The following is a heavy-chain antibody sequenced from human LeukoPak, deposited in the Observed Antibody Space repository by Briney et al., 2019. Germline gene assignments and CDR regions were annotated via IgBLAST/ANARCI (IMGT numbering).Heavy chain of an antibody. CDR3: TRDRHYGSGISWFDS. CDR2: IQQDGREK. D-gene: IGHD3-10*01. J-gene: IGHJ5*01. Sequence: GGSLRLSCAASGLTFGTSWMSWVRQAPGKGLEWVANIQQDGREKYYVDTVKGRFTISRDNAKNSLYLQMNSLRAEDTAVYYCTRDRHYGSGISWFDSWGQGTLVTVSS. V-gene: IGHV3-7*01. CDR1: GLTFGTSW.